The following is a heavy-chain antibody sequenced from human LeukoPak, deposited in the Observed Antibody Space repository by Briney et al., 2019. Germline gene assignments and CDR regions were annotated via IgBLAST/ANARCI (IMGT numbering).Heavy chain of an antibody. CDR2: ISTYNGNT. D-gene: IGHD3-10*01. V-gene: IGHV1-18*01. CDR1: GYTFTTYG. CDR3: ATESGEYGSGSLPSNWFDP. J-gene: IGHJ5*02. Sequence: ASVKVSCKASGYTFTTYGISWVRQAPGQGLEWMGWISTYNGNTNYARKFQGRVTMTEDTSTDTAYMELSSLRSEDTAVYYCATESGEYGSGSLPSNWFDPWGQGTLVTVSS.